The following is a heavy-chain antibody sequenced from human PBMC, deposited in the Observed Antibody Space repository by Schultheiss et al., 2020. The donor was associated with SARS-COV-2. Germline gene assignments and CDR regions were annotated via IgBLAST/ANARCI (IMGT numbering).Heavy chain of an antibody. V-gene: IGHV4-31*03. CDR2: IYYSGST. Sequence: SETLSLTCTVSGGSISSGGYYWSWIRQHPGKGLEWIGYIYYSGSTYYNPSLKSRVTISVDTSKNQFSLKLSSVTAADTALYYCAKDMAREGFSSTSPGAFDIWGQGTMVTVSS. CDR1: GGSISSGGYY. D-gene: IGHD2-2*01. J-gene: IGHJ3*02. CDR3: AKDMAREGFSSTSPGAFDI.